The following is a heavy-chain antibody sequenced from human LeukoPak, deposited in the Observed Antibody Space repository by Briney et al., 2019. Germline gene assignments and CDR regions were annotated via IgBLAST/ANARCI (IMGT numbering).Heavy chain of an antibody. CDR1: GYTFTGYY. J-gene: IGHJ4*02. CDR3: ARLWFGESSKNFFDY. V-gene: IGHV1-2*02. D-gene: IGHD3-10*01. Sequence: ASVKVSCKASGYTFTGYYMHWVRQAPGQGLEWMGWINPNSGGTNYAQKFRGRVTMTRDTSISTAYMELSRLRSDDTAVYYCARLWFGESSKNFFDYWGQGTLVTVSS. CDR2: INPNSGGT.